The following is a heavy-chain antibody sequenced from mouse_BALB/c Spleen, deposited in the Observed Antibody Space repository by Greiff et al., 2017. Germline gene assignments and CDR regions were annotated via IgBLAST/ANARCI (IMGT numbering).Heavy chain of an antibody. CDR2: IYPYNGGT. CDR1: GYTFTDYN. CDR3: ASLITTRFAY. J-gene: IGHJ3*01. Sequence: VQLQQSGPELVKPGASVKISCKASGYTFTDYNMHWVKQSHGKSLEWIGYIYPYNGGTGYNQKFKSKATLTVDNSSSTAYMELRSLTSEDSAVYYCASLITTRFAYWGQGTLVTVSA. D-gene: IGHD1-2*01. V-gene: IGHV1S29*02.